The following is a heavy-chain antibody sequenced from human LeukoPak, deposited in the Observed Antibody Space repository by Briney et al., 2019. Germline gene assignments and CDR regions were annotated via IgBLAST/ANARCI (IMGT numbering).Heavy chain of an antibody. CDR1: GFTFSSYN. CDR3: ARRADTVTTYYYYYYMDV. V-gene: IGHV3-21*04. J-gene: IGHJ6*03. Sequence: GGSLRLSCAASGFTFSSYNMNWVRQAPGKGLEWVSSITSSSSYIYYADSVKGRFTISRDNSKNTLYLQMNSLRAEDTAVYYCARRADTVTTYYYYYYMDVWGKGTTVTVSS. D-gene: IGHD4-11*01. CDR2: ITSSSSYI.